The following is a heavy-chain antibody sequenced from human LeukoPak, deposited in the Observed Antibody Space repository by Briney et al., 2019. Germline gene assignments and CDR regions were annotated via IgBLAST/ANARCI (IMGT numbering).Heavy chain of an antibody. J-gene: IGHJ4*02. CDR1: GGSISSSSYY. D-gene: IGHD3-10*01. V-gene: IGHV4-39*07. CDR3: ARFPRGTQAGVDY. Sequence: SEILSLTCTVSGGSISSSSYYWGWIRQPPGKGLEWIGSIYYSGSTYYNPSLKSRVTISVDTSKNQFSLKLSSVTAADTAVYYCARFPRGTQAGVDYWGQGTLVTVSS. CDR2: IYYSGST.